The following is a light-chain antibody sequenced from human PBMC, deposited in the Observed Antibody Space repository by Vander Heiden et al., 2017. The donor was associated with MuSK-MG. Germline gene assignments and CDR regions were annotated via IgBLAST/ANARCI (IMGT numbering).Light chain of an antibody. CDR3: LQHTHWP. V-gene: IGKV2D-30*01. CDR2: EVS. CDR1: QSLVYSDGDTY. Sequence: DVVMTQSPLSSPVTPGQPASISCRSSQSLVYSDGDTYLTWFQQGPGLSPRRLISEVSNWDSGVPDRFSGSGSATDFTLIISRVEAEGVGIYYCLQHTHWPFGQGTEEGI. J-gene: IGKJ2*01.